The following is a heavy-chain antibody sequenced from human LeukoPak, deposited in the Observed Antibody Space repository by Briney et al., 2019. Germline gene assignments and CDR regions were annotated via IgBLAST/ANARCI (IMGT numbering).Heavy chain of an antibody. CDR2: IYTGGTT. J-gene: IGHJ4*02. Sequence: GGSLRLFCAASGFTFSSNSMSWVRQPPGKGLVWVSVIYTGGTTYYSDSVKGRFTISRDNSRNALYLQMNSLRAEDTAVYYCAKAGYCSGGSCYGFDYWGQGTLLTVSS. D-gene: IGHD2-15*01. CDR1: GFTFSSNS. CDR3: AKAGYCSGGSCYGFDY. V-gene: IGHV3-53*01.